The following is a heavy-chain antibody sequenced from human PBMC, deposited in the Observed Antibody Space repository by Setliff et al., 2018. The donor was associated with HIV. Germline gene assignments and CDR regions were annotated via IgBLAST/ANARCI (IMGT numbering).Heavy chain of an antibody. CDR2: ISVGNLNT. Sequence: ASVKVSCKASGGTFSSYAISWVRQAPGQGLEWMGWISVGNLNTNYAEKFQGRVTMTVDTSTNTAYMEVRSLTSDDTATYYCARDRVFRTTRAFDYWGQGTLVTVSS. J-gene: IGHJ4*02. CDR1: GGTFSSYA. CDR3: ARDRVFRTTRAFDY. D-gene: IGHD2-21*01. V-gene: IGHV1-18*01.